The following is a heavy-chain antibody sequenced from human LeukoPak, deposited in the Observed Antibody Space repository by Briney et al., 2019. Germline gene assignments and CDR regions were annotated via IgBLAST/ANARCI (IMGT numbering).Heavy chain of an antibody. V-gene: IGHV4-34*01. Sequence: SETLSLTCTVSGGSISSYYWSWIRQPAGKGLEWIGEINHSGSTNYNPSLKSRVTISVDTSKNQFSLKLSSVTAADTAVYYCARGIAAAADDAFDIWGQGTMVTVSS. CDR3: ARGIAAAADDAFDI. D-gene: IGHD6-13*01. CDR1: GGSISSYY. J-gene: IGHJ3*02. CDR2: INHSGST.